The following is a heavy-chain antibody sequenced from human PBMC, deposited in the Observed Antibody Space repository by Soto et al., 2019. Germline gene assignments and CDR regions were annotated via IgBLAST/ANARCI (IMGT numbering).Heavy chain of an antibody. CDR2: IYYSGST. D-gene: IGHD6-19*01. CDR3: ARLQPVAGDDY. Sequence: PSETLSLTCTVSGGSISGSSYYWGWIRQPPGKGLEWIGSIYYSGSTYYNPSLKSRVTISVDTSKNQFSLKLSSVTAADTAVYYCARLQPVAGDDYWGQVTLVTVSS. V-gene: IGHV4-39*01. CDR1: GGSISGSSYY. J-gene: IGHJ4*02.